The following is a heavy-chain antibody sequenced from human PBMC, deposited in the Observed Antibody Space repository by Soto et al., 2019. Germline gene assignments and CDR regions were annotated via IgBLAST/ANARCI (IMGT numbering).Heavy chain of an antibody. CDR2: IYYSGST. J-gene: IGHJ4*02. CDR3: ARDSFDSSGHAFDY. D-gene: IGHD3-22*01. CDR1: GGSISSYY. Sequence: QVQLQESGPGLVKPSETLSLTCTVSGGSISSYYWSWIRQPPGKGLEWIGYIYYSGSTNYNPSLKSRVTISVDTSKNQFSLKLSSVTAADTAVYYCARDSFDSSGHAFDYWGQGTLVTVSS. V-gene: IGHV4-59*01.